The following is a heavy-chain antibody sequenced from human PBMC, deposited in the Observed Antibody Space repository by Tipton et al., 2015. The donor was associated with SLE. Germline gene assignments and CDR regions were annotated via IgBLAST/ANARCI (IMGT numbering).Heavy chain of an antibody. CDR2: ILHSGST. V-gene: IGHV4-30-2*01. J-gene: IGHJ3*02. CDR3: ARGRHIVVVIAFDAFDI. CDR1: GGSMNSGGYS. D-gene: IGHD2-21*01. Sequence: TLSLTCAVSGGSMNSGGYSWNWIRQPPGRGLEWIGYILHSGSTYHNPSLKSRVTISVDTSKNQFSLKLSSVTAADTAVYYCARGRHIVVVIAFDAFDIWGQGTMVTVSS.